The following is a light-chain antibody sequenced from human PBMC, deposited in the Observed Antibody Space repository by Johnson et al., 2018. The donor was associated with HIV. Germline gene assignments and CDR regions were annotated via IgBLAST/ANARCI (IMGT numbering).Light chain of an antibody. CDR2: ENN. CDR1: SSNIGNNY. J-gene: IGLJ1*01. Sequence: QSVLTQPPSVSAAPVQNVTISCSGSSSNIGNNYVSWYQQLPGTAPKLLIYENNKRPSGIPDRFSGSTSGTSATLGITGLQTGDEADYDCGTWASSLSAGRVFGPGTKVTVL. CDR3: GTWASSLSAGRV. V-gene: IGLV1-51*02.